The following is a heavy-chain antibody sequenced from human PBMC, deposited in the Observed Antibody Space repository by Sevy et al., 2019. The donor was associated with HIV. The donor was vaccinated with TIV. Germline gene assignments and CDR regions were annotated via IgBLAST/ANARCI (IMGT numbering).Heavy chain of an antibody. Sequence: GGSQRLSCAASGFTFSSYAMSWVRQAPGKGLEWVSAISGSGGSTYYADSVKGRFTISRDNSKNTLYLQMNSLRAEDTAVYYCANPTYYYYDSSGYYPEHLWGRGTLVTVSS. CDR2: ISGSGGST. CDR3: ANPTYYYYDSSGYYPEHL. CDR1: GFTFSSYA. D-gene: IGHD3-22*01. V-gene: IGHV3-23*01. J-gene: IGHJ2*01.